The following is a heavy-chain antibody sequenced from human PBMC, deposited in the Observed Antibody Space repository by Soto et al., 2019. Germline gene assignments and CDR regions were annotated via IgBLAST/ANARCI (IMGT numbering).Heavy chain of an antibody. CDR2: ISGGGSST. CDR3: AKDASATVTIYYFDY. D-gene: IGHD4-17*01. Sequence: GGSLRLSCAASGFTFNSYAMSWVRQAPGKGLEWVSGISGGGSSTYYADSVKGRFTISRDNSKNTLYLQMNSLRAEDTAVYYCAKDASATVTIYYFDYWGQGTLVTVSS. V-gene: IGHV3-23*01. CDR1: GFTFNSYA. J-gene: IGHJ4*02.